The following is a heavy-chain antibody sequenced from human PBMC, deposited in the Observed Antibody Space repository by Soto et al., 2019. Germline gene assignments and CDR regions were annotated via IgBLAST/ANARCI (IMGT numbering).Heavy chain of an antibody. J-gene: IGHJ6*02. D-gene: IGHD3-22*01. Sequence: NPSETLSLTCTVSGGSTSSYYWSWIRQPAGKGLEWIGRIYTSGSTNYNPSLKSRVTMSVDTSKNQFSLKLSSVTAADTAVYYCASTYYYDSSGYYYDYYGMDVWGQGTTVTVSS. V-gene: IGHV4-4*07. CDR3: ASTYYYDSSGYYYDYYGMDV. CDR2: IYTSGST. CDR1: GGSTSSYY.